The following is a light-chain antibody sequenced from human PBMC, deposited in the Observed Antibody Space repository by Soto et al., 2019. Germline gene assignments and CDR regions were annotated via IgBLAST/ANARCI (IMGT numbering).Light chain of an antibody. CDR1: SSDVGSYNL. Sequence: QSALTQPASVSGSPGQSITISCTGTSSDVGSYNLVSWYQQHPGKAPKLMIYEGSKWPSGVSNRFSGSKSGNTASLTISGLQAEDEADYYCCSYAGSSTLYVFGTGTKLTV. CDR2: EGS. V-gene: IGLV2-23*01. CDR3: CSYAGSSTLYV. J-gene: IGLJ1*01.